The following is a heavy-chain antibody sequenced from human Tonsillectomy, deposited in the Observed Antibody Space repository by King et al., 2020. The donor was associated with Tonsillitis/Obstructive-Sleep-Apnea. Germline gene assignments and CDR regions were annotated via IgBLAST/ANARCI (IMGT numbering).Heavy chain of an antibody. CDR1: GYSFTSYW. Sequence: QLVQSGAEVKKPGESLKISCKGSGYSFTSYWIGWVRQMPGKGLEWMGIIYPGDSDTRYSPSFQGQVTISADKSISTSYLQWSSLKASDTAMYYCARHPIRFLDLAVYYYGMDVWGQGTTVTVSS. D-gene: IGHD3-3*01. J-gene: IGHJ6*02. CDR3: ARHPIRFLDLAVYYYGMDV. V-gene: IGHV5-51*01. CDR2: IYPGDSDT.